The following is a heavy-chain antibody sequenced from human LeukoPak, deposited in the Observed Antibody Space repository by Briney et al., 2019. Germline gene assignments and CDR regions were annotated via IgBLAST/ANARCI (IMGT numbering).Heavy chain of an antibody. V-gene: IGHV1-46*01. J-gene: IGHJ3*01. CDR1: GYTFSSYY. CDR2: INPSGGST. Sequence: ASVKVSCKASGYTFSSYYMHWVRQAPGQGLEWMGIINPSGGSTNYAQRFQGRVTMTRDTSTSTVYMELSSLRSDDTAVYYCARDQDSSGGYLVWGQGTMVTVSS. D-gene: IGHD1-26*01. CDR3: ARDQDSSGGYLV.